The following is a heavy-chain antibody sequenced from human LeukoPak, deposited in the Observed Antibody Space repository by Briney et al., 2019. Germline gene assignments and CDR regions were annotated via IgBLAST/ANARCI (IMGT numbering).Heavy chain of an antibody. CDR1: GGSISPYY. CDR2: ISHDGTR. Sequence: SETLSLTCTVSGGSISPYYWSWVRQAPGKGLEWIGEISHDGTRNYNPSLRSRVAMSFDRANNYFSLSLTAVTAADTALYYCTRESRPFCPFAFWGQGVMVTVSS. V-gene: IGHV4-59*12. CDR3: TRESRPFCPFAF. D-gene: IGHD2-2*01. J-gene: IGHJ4*02.